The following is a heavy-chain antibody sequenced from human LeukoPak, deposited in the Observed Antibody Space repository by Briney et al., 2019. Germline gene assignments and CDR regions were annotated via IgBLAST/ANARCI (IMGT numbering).Heavy chain of an antibody. CDR3: TAYSSGHY. CDR1: GLTVSVSD. Sequence: PGGSLRLSCAASGLTVSVSDIHWVRQASGKGLEWVGRIGVKANNYATAYGAALKGRFTISRDDSTNTAYLQMSSLSTEDTAVYYCTAYSSGHYWGQGTLVTVSS. V-gene: IGHV3-73*01. D-gene: IGHD6-19*01. CDR2: IGVKANNYAT. J-gene: IGHJ4*02.